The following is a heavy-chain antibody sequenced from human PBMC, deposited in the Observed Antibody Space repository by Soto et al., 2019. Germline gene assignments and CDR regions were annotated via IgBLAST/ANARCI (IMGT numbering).Heavy chain of an antibody. CDR3: ARDNIYYGSGTRFFYYYGMDV. CDR2: ISSSSSTI. CDR1: GFTFSSYS. Sequence: GGSLRLSCAASGFTFSSYSMNWVRQAPGKGLEWVSYISSSSSTIYYADSVKGRFTISRDNAKNSLYLQMNSLRDEDTAVYYCARDNIYYGSGTRFFYYYGMDVWGQGTTVTVSS. D-gene: IGHD3-10*01. J-gene: IGHJ6*02. V-gene: IGHV3-48*02.